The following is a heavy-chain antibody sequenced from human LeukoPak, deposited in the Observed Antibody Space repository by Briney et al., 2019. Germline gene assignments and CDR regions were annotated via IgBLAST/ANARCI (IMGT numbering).Heavy chain of an antibody. J-gene: IGHJ4*02. Sequence: GGSLRLSCAASRFTFSSYAMHWVRQAPGKGLEYVSAISSNGGSTYYANSVKGRFTISRDNSKNTLHLQMGSLRAEDMAVYYCARVSSGYFDYWGQGTLVTVSS. CDR2: ISSNGGST. CDR3: ARVSSGYFDY. CDR1: RFTFSSYA. D-gene: IGHD3-22*01. V-gene: IGHV3-64*01.